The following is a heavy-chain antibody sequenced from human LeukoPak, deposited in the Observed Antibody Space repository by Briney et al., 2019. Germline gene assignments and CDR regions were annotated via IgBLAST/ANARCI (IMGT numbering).Heavy chain of an antibody. Sequence: GGSLRLSCAASGLTFSDYSMTWVRQAPGKGLFWISGISAGGGSTYYADSVKGRFTISRDNSRNTLYLQMNSLRAEDTAVYYCANSPGYGMDVWGQGTTVTVSS. CDR2: ISAGGGST. J-gene: IGHJ6*02. CDR3: ANSPGYGMDV. CDR1: GLTFSDYS. V-gene: IGHV3-23*01.